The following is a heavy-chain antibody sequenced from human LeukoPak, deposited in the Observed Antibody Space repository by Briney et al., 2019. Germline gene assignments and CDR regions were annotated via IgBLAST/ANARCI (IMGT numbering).Heavy chain of an antibody. D-gene: IGHD6-19*01. CDR2: IYYSGST. CDR1: GGPISSSSYY. V-gene: IGHV4-39*01. J-gene: IGHJ4*02. CDR3: ARHDGEQWLLFDY. Sequence: SETLSLTCTVSGGPISSSSYYWGWIRQPPGKGLEWIGSIYYSGSTYYNPSLKSRVTISVDTSKNQFSLKLSSVTAADTAVYYCARHDGEQWLLFDYWGQGTLVTVSS.